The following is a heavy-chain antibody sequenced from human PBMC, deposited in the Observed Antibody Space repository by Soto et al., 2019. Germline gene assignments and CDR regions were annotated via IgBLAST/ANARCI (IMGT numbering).Heavy chain of an antibody. J-gene: IGHJ4*02. D-gene: IGHD2-2*02. CDR3: ARAGDVCSTTRCYMIDY. CDR2: INAGNGNT. V-gene: IGHV1-3*01. Sequence: QVQLVQSGAEVKKPGASVKVSCKASGYTFTSYAMHWVRQAPGQRLEWMGWINAGNGNTKYSQKFQGRVTITRDTSASTAYMELSSLRSEDTAVYYCARAGDVCSTTRCYMIDYWGQGTLVTVSS. CDR1: GYTFTSYA.